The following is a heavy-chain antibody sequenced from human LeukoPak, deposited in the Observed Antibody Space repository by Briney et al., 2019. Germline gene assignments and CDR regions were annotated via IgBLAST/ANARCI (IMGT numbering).Heavy chain of an antibody. Sequence: GGSLRLSCAASGFTFSDYWMHWVRHAPGKGLVWVSRINSDGSSTTYADSVKGRFTISRDNAKNTLCLQMNSLRAEDTALYYCARVYSGTYYWDLDFWGQGTLVSVSS. CDR1: GFTFSDYW. CDR2: INSDGSST. CDR3: ARVYSGTYYWDLDF. J-gene: IGHJ4*02. D-gene: IGHD1-26*01. V-gene: IGHV3-74*01.